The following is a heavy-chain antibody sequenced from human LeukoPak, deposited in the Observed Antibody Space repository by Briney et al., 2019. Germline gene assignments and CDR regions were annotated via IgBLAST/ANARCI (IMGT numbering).Heavy chain of an antibody. CDR1: GFTISNYW. J-gene: IGHJ5*02. CDR2: IHPDGSIT. CDR3: APQQTYSPYNWFDP. Sequence: GGSLRLSCVGSGFTISNYWMHWVRQAPGTGLVWVSCIHPDGSITTYADSVKGRFTIFRDNAKNTLYLQMNSLRAEDTAVYYCAPQQTYSPYNWFDPWGQGTLVTVSS. D-gene: IGHD5-12*01. V-gene: IGHV3-74*03.